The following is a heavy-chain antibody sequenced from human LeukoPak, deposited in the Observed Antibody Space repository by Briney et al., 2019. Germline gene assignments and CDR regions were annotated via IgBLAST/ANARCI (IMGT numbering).Heavy chain of an antibody. Sequence: ASVKVSCKASGYTFTGYYVHWVRQAPGQGLEWMGWINPNSGGTNYAQKFQGRVTMTRDTSISTAYMGLSRLRSDDTAVYYCARDGNDGSGSYPWFDPWGQGTLVTVSS. V-gene: IGHV1-2*02. D-gene: IGHD3-10*01. J-gene: IGHJ5*02. CDR1: GYTFTGYY. CDR3: ARDGNDGSGSYPWFDP. CDR2: INPNSGGT.